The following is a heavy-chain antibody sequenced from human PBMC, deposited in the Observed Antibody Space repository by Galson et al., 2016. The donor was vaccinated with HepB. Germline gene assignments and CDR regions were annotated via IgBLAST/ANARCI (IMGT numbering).Heavy chain of an antibody. CDR3: SHRRNEILTGYFAPGWFDP. V-gene: IGHV2-5*01. Sequence: PALVKPTQTLTLTCTFSGFSLSTSGVGVGWILQSPGKALEWLALIYWNDDKRYSPSLKSRLTITKDTSKNLVVLTMTNMDPVDTATYFCSHRRNEILTGYFAPGWFDPWRPWTLVTVSS. D-gene: IGHD3-9*01. CDR2: IYWNDDK. J-gene: IGHJ5*02. CDR1: GFSLSTSGVG.